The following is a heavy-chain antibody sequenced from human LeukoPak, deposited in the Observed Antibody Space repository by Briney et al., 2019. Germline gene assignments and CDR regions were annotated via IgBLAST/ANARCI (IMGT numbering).Heavy chain of an antibody. Sequence: ASVTVSYPSSGGTFISYAIGWVRQAPGQGVDWMGRIIPIFGIANYAQKFQGRVTITADKSTSTAYMELSSLRSEDTAVYYCARGLSDGYYYYGMDVWGQGTTVTVSS. D-gene: IGHD2-21*01. CDR3: ARGLSDGYYYYGMDV. CDR2: IIPIFGIA. J-gene: IGHJ6*02. CDR1: GGTFISYA. V-gene: IGHV1-69*04.